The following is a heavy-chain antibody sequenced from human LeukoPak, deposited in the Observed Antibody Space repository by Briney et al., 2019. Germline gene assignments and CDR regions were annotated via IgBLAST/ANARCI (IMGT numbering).Heavy chain of an antibody. CDR3: ARDTYYYDSSGYWPAFDI. CDR2: IYTSGST. J-gene: IGHJ3*02. V-gene: IGHV4-4*07. Sequence: KSSETLSLTCTVSGGSISSYYWSWIRQPAGKGLEWIGRIYTSGSTNYNPSLKSRVTMSVDTSKNQFSLKLSSVTAADTAVYYCARDTYYYDSSGYWPAFDIWGQGTMVTVSS. CDR1: GGSISSYY. D-gene: IGHD3-22*01.